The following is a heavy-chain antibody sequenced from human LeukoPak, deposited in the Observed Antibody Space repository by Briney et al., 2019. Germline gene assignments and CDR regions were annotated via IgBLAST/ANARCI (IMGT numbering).Heavy chain of an antibody. Sequence: PGGSLRLSCAASGFTFSAYAMDWFRQAPGKGLEWVSGIVGNGGDTQYAHSLKGRVTMSRDNAINTLYLQLGRLRAEDTAVYYCAKDRIPDGRYSFDFWGQGTLVSVSS. V-gene: IGHV3-23*01. D-gene: IGHD2-15*01. J-gene: IGHJ4*02. CDR3: AKDRIPDGRYSFDF. CDR1: GFTFSAYA. CDR2: IVGNGGDT.